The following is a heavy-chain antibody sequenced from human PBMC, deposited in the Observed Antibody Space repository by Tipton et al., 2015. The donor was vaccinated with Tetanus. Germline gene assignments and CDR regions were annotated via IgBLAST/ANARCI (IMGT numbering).Heavy chain of an antibody. J-gene: IGHJ4*02. CDR1: GDSISSGNYR. Sequence: TLSLTCTVSGDSISSGNYRYNWIRQLPGKGLEWIGYIYYNGKTKYNPSLKSRVSITIDTPKNQFSLTVNSVTAADTAVYYCARDGGRELLWGQGTLVTVSS. V-gene: IGHV4-61*01. D-gene: IGHD3-16*01. CDR2: IYYNGKT. CDR3: ARDGGRELL.